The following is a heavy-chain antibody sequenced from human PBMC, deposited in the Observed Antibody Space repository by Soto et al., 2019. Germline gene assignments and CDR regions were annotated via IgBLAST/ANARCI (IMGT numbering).Heavy chain of an antibody. CDR2: FYWNDDK. D-gene: IGHD2-21*02. J-gene: IGHJ4*02. Sequence: QITLTESGPTLVTPTQTLTLTCSFSGFSLTTSGVAVGWFRQPPGKAPEWLAPFYWNDDKRYSPSLRSRHTVTGDSSKTQVVLTLANVDPVDSGTYYCAHRPTSTDDFYFDYWGQGTLVTVSS. V-gene: IGHV2-5*01. CDR3: AHRPTSTDDFYFDY. CDR1: GFSLTTSGVA.